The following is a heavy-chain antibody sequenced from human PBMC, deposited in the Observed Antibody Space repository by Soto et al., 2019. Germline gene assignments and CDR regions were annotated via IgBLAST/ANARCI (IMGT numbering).Heavy chain of an antibody. Sequence: SVKVSCKASGGTFYTYTFSWVLQAPGQGLEWMGSITPIYPTTNYAEKFQGRLTVTADGSKNTLYLQMNNLRAEDTAVYYCADGGEWSFNFEYWGLGTLVTVSS. CDR1: GGTFYTYT. V-gene: IGHV1-69*13. D-gene: IGHD3-16*02. CDR2: ITPIYPTT. CDR3: ADGGEWSFNFEY. J-gene: IGHJ4*02.